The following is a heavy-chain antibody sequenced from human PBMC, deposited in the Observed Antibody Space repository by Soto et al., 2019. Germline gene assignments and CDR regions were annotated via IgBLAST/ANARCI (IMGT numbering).Heavy chain of an antibody. Sequence: QVQLVQSGAEVKKPGSSVKVSCKASGGTFSSYAISWVRQAPGQGLEWMGGIIPIFGTANYAQKFQGRVTITADESTSTAYMELSILRAEETAVYYCARDVIAAAGTAGWGQGTLVTVSS. CDR3: ARDVIAAAGTAG. D-gene: IGHD6-13*01. J-gene: IGHJ4*02. CDR1: GGTFSSYA. V-gene: IGHV1-69*12. CDR2: IIPIFGTA.